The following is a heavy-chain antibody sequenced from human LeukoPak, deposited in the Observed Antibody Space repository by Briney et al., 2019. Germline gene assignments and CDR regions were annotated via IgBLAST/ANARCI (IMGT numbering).Heavy chain of an antibody. Sequence: GGSLRPSCAASGFTLSSYEMNWVRQAPGKGLEWVSYISSSGSTIYYADSVKGRFTISRDNAKNSLYLQMNSLRAEDTAVYHCARVRGNKFRGDYWGQGTLVTVSS. J-gene: IGHJ4*02. CDR2: ISSSGSTI. CDR3: ARVRGNKFRGDY. CDR1: GFTLSSYE. D-gene: IGHD3-16*01. V-gene: IGHV3-48*03.